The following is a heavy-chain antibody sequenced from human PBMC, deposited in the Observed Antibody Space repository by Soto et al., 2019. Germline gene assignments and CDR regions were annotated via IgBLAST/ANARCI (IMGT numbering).Heavy chain of an antibody. CDR3: ARVEMATITGGYYFDY. CDR2: IWYDGSNK. V-gene: IGHV3-33*01. Sequence: GGSLRLSCAASGFTFSSYGMHWVRQAPGKGLEWVAVIWYDGSNKYYADSVKGRFTISRDNSKNTLYLQMNSLRAEDTAVYYCARVEMATITGGYYFDYWGQGTLVTVSS. D-gene: IGHD5-12*01. CDR1: GFTFSSYG. J-gene: IGHJ4*02.